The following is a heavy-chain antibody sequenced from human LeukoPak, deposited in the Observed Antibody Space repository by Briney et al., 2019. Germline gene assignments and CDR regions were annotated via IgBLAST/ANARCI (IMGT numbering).Heavy chain of an antibody. V-gene: IGHV4-4*07. J-gene: IGHJ6*03. D-gene: IGHD1-20*01. CDR2: IYSSGST. CDR3: ARGYNWVSPTRKFYYMDV. Sequence: PSETLSLTCTVSGSSISSYYWSWIRQPAGKGLEWIGRIYSSGSTNYNPSLKSRVTMSVATSKNQFSLKLSSVTAADTAVYYCARGYNWVSPTRKFYYMDVWGKGTTVTVPS. CDR1: GSSISSYY.